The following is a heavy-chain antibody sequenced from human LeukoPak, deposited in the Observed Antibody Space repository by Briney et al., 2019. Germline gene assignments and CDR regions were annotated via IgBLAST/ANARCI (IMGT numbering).Heavy chain of an antibody. V-gene: IGHV4-61*05. CDR1: GGSISSSSYY. CDR3: ARVVVVVPVGGWFDP. Sequence: SETLSLTCAVSGGSISSSSYYWGWIRQPPGKGLEWIGYIYYSGSTNYNPSLKSRVTISVDTSKNQFSLKLSSVTAADTAVYYCARVVVVVPVGGWFDPWGQGTLVTVSS. D-gene: IGHD2-2*01. CDR2: IYYSGST. J-gene: IGHJ5*02.